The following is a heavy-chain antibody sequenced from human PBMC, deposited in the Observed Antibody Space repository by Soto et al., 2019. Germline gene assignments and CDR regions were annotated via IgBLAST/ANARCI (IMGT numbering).Heavy chain of an antibody. CDR2: ISRGGAYT. V-gene: IGHV3-23*01. CDR1: AFIFKDYA. J-gene: IGHJ4*02. D-gene: IGHD2-15*01. Sequence: GGSLRLSCTASAFIFKDYAMSWVRQAPGKGLEWVSTISRGGAYTHYADSVKGRFTISRDNSADILYLHMDSLGGDDTAVYYCSQDPSTCYADHWGRGTLLTASS. CDR3: SQDPSTCYADH.